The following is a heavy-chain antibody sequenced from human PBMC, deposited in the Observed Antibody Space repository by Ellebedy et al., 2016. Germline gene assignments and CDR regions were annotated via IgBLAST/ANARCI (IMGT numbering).Heavy chain of an antibody. J-gene: IGHJ6*03. CDR2: IIPIFGTA. CDR1: GGTFSSYA. D-gene: IGHD1-14*01. Sequence: SVKVSXXASGGTFSSYAISWVRQAPGQGLEWMGGIIPIFGTANYAQKFQGRVTITADESTSTAYMELSSLRSEDTAVYYCARAKNQNKYYYYYMDDWGKGTTVTVSS. V-gene: IGHV1-69*13. CDR3: ARAKNQNKYYYYYMDD.